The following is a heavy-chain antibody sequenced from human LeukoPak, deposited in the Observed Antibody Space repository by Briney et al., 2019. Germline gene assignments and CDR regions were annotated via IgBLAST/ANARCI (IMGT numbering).Heavy chain of an antibody. CDR3: ARGERDGYDFWSGYYPTNWFDP. V-gene: IGHV4-59*01. Sequence: SETLSLTCTVSGGSISSYYWSWIRQPPGKGLEWIGYIHHSGSTNYKPSLKSRVTISVDTSKNQFSLKLSSVTAADTAVYYCARGERDGYDFWSGYYPTNWFDPWGQGTLVTVSS. CDR2: IHHSGST. CDR1: GGSISSYY. D-gene: IGHD3-3*01. J-gene: IGHJ5*02.